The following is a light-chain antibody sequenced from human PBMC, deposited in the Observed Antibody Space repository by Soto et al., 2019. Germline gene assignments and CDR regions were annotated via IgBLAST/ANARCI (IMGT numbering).Light chain of an antibody. V-gene: IGKV2-24*01. CDR1: QSLVYSDGNSY. Sequence: DIVLTQTPLSSPVTLGQPASISCRSSQSLVYSDGNSYLSWLQQRPGQPLRLLIYQVSERFSGVPDRFSGSGAGTDFTLKISRVEHEDVGVYYCMQATQSRTFGQGTRLEIK. CDR3: MQATQSRT. CDR2: QVS. J-gene: IGKJ5*01.